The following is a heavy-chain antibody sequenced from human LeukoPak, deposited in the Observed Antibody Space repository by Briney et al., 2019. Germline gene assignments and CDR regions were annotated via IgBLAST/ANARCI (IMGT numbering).Heavy chain of an antibody. CDR1: GFTFSSYS. Sequence: PGGSLRLSCAASGFTFSSYSMNRVRQAPGKGLEWVSSISSSSYIYYADSVKGRFTISRDNAKNSLYLQMNSLRAEDTAVYYCARDNDYYYYMDVWGKGTTVTVSS. J-gene: IGHJ6*03. CDR2: ISSSSYI. V-gene: IGHV3-21*01. CDR3: ARDNDYYYYMDV.